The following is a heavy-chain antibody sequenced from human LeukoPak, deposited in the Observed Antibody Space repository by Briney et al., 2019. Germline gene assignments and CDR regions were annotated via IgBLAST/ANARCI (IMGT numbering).Heavy chain of an antibody. V-gene: IGHV6-1*01. CDR2: TYYRSKWYN. Sequence: SQTLSRTCAISGDSVSSNSAAWNWIRQSPSRGLEWLGRTYYRSKWYNDYAVSVKSRITINPDTSKNQFSLQLNSVTPEDTAVYYCARERVFDSSGYYSIDYWGQGTLVTVSS. CDR1: GDSVSSNSAA. CDR3: ARERVFDSSGYYSIDY. J-gene: IGHJ4*02. D-gene: IGHD3-22*01.